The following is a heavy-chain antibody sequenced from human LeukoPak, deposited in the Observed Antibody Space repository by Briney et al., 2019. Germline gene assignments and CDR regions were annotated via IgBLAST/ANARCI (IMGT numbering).Heavy chain of an antibody. CDR3: ASGAAYSGSYYYYYGMDV. Sequence: SETLSLTCTVSGGSISSYYWSWIRQPPGKGLEWIGYIYYSGSTNYNPSLKSRVTISVDTSKNQFSLKLSSVTAADTAVYYCASGAAYSGSYYYYYGMDVWGQGTTVTVSS. J-gene: IGHJ6*02. CDR1: GGSISSYY. D-gene: IGHD1-26*01. V-gene: IGHV4-59*01. CDR2: IYYSGST.